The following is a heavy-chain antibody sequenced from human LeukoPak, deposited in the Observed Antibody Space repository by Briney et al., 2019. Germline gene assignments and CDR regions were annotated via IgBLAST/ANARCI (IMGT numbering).Heavy chain of an antibody. CDR2: ISYSGST. V-gene: IGHV4-59*06. CDR1: GGSFSGYY. Sequence: PSETLSLTCAVYGGSFSGYYWSWIRQHPGKGLEWIGYISYSGSTYYNPSLKSRVTISVDTSKNQFSLKLNSVTAADTAVYYCAKQAVEGWYLGQFDYWGQGTLVTVSS. D-gene: IGHD2-15*01. J-gene: IGHJ4*02. CDR3: AKQAVEGWYLGQFDY.